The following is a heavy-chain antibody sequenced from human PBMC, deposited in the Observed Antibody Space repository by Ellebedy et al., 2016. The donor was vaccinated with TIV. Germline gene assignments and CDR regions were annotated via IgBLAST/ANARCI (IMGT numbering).Heavy chain of an antibody. J-gene: IGHJ5*02. D-gene: IGHD4-17*01. Sequence: GGSLRLSCVASGFSFRSYWMSWVRQAPGKGLEWVANIYQDGSAQYYADSVKGRFTISRDNAKNSLFLQMNSLRVEDTAVYYCARIGSYGDYAVQVNSWFDRWGRGTLVSVSS. CDR3: ARIGSYGDYAVQVNSWFDR. CDR1: GFSFRSYW. V-gene: IGHV3-7*01. CDR2: IYQDGSAQ.